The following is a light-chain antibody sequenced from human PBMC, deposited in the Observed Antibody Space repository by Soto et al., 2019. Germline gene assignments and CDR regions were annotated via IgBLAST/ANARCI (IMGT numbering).Light chain of an antibody. CDR2: DAS. CDR1: QNINNY. J-gene: IGKJ4*01. V-gene: IGKV1-33*01. CDR3: QQANSFPRT. Sequence: IQMTQSPSSLSASVGDRVTITCQASQNINNYLNWYQQKPGRAPKLLVYDASNLEAGVPSRFRGSGSGTDFTFTISRLQPEDIATYYCQQANSFPRTFGGGTKVDIK.